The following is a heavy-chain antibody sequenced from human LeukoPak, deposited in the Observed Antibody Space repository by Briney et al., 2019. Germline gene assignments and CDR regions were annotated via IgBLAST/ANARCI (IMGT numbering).Heavy chain of an antibody. J-gene: IGHJ3*02. CDR3: ARDGWREEDI. D-gene: IGHD6-19*01. Sequence: GASVKVSCKASGGTFSSYAISWVRQAPGQGLEWMGGIIPIFGTANYAQKFQGRVTITADESTSTAYMELRSLRSEDTAVYYCARDGWREEDIWGQGTMVTVSS. CDR1: GGTFSSYA. CDR2: IIPIFGTA. V-gene: IGHV1-69*01.